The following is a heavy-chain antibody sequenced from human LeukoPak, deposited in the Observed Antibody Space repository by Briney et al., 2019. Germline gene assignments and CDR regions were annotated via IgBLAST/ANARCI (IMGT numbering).Heavy chain of an antibody. J-gene: IGHJ6*02. CDR3: ARGQNYYYYGMDV. V-gene: IGHV4-59*01. Sequence: KPSETLSLTCTVSGGSISSYYWSWIRQPPGKGLEWIGYIYYSGSTNYNPSLKSRVTISVDTSKNQFSLKLSSVTAADTAVYYCARGQNYYYYGMDVWGQGTTVTVSS. CDR2: IYYSGST. CDR1: GGSISSYY.